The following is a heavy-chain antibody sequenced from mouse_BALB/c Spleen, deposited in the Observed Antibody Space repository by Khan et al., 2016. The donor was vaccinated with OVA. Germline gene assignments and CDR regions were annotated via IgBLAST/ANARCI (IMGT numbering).Heavy chain of an antibody. CDR2: ISYSGRT. CDR3: AMGRTY. Sequence: DVQLQESGPGLVKPSQSLSLTCTVTGYSITSDYAWNWIRQFPGNKLEWMGYISYSGRTSYNPSLKSRISVTRDTSKNQFFLQLNSVTTEDTDTYYCAMGRTYWGQGTLVTVSA. CDR1: GYSITSDYA. D-gene: IGHD4-1*01. J-gene: IGHJ3*01. V-gene: IGHV3-2*02.